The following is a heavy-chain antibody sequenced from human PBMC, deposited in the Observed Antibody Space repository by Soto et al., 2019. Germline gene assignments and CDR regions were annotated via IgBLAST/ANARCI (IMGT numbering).Heavy chain of an antibody. Sequence: ASVKVSCKASGYTFTSYAMHWVRQAPGQRLEWMGWINAGNGNTKYSQKFQGRFTISRDNSKNTLYLQMNSLRAEDTAVYYCAREGSLGSFRNWGQGTLVTVSS. CDR1: GYTFTSYA. CDR2: INAGNGNT. V-gene: IGHV1-3*01. CDR3: AREGSLGSFRN. J-gene: IGHJ4*02.